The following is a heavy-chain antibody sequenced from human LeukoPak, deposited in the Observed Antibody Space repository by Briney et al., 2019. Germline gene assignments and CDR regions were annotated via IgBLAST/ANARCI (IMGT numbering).Heavy chain of an antibody. V-gene: IGHV3-23*01. J-gene: IGHJ4*02. Sequence: GGSLRLPCAASGFTLSTYSMYWVRQAPGKGLDWVSGIRGSGGITYYADSVKGRFTISGDNSENTLYLQMNSLRVDDTAVYYCAKGRVVESILDYWGQGVLVTVSS. D-gene: IGHD3-3*01. CDR1: GFTLSTYS. CDR3: AKGRVVESILDY. CDR2: IRGSGGIT.